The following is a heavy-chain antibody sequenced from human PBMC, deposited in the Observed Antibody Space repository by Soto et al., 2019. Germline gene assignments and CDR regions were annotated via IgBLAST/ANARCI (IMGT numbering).Heavy chain of an antibody. CDR3: ARVFDTYYFDS. D-gene: IGHD3-9*01. CDR1: GFTFSSYG. Sequence: GGSLRLSCAASGFTFSSYGMHWVRQAPGKGLEWVAVIWSDGNNKYYADSVKGRFTISRDNSKKTLYLQMNSLRAEDTAVCYCARVFDTYYFDSWGQGNMVTVSS. J-gene: IGHJ4*02. V-gene: IGHV3-33*01. CDR2: IWSDGNNK.